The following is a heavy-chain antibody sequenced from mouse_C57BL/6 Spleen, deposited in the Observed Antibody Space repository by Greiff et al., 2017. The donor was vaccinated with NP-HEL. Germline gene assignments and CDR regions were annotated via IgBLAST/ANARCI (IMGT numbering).Heavy chain of an antibody. CDR3: ARGDEDYFDV. CDR2: INPNNGGT. V-gene: IGHV1-26*01. J-gene: IGHJ1*03. Sequence: VQLQQSGPELVKPGASVKISCKASGYTFTDYYMNWVKQSHGKSLEWIGDINPNNGGTSYNQKFKGKATLTVDKSSSTAYMELLSLTSEDSAVYYCARGDEDYFDVWGTGTTVTVSS. CDR1: GYTFTDYY.